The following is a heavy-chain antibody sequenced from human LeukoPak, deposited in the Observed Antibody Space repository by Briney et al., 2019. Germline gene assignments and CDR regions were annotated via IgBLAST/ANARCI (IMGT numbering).Heavy chain of an antibody. V-gene: IGHV4-31*03. D-gene: IGHD5-18*01. J-gene: IGHJ4*02. Sequence: SETLSLTCTVSGGSIGSGGYYWSWIRQHPEKGLEWIGYIYYSGGTYYNPTLKSRVTISVDTSKNQFSLKLSSVTAADTAVYYCARDHGYSYGYFDYWGQGTLVTVSS. CDR3: ARDHGYSYGYFDY. CDR1: GGSIGSGGYY. CDR2: IYYSGGT.